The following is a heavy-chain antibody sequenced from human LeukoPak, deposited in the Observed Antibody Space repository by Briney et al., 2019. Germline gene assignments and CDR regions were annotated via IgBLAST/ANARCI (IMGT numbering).Heavy chain of an antibody. Sequence: PSETLSLTCTVSGGSISSYYWSWLRQPPGKGLEWIGSIYFSGSTNYNPSLKSRVTISVDTSKKQFSLKLISLTAADTAKYYCARDYCSSTSCHAAKNWFDPWGQGTLVTVPS. CDR3: ARDYCSSTSCHAAKNWFDP. J-gene: IGHJ5*02. CDR2: IYFSGST. D-gene: IGHD2-2*01. V-gene: IGHV4-59*01. CDR1: GGSISSYY.